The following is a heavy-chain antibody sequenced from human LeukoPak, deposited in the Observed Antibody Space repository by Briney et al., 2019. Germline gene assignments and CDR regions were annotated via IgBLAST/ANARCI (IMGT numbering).Heavy chain of an antibody. V-gene: IGHV1-69*06. D-gene: IGHD2-21*02. Sequence: ASVKVSFKASGGTFSSYAISWVRQAPGQGLEWMGGIIPIFGTANYAQKFQGRVTITADKSTSTAYMELSSLRSEDTAVYYCARDQGGLTASYYYYMDVWGKGTTVTVSS. CDR2: IIPIFGTA. CDR1: GGTFSSYA. J-gene: IGHJ6*03. CDR3: ARDQGGLTASYYYYMDV.